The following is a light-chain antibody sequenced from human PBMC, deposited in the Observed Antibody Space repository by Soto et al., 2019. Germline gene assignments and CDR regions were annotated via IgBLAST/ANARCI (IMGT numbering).Light chain of an antibody. CDR2: DAS. CDR1: QSISNW. Sequence: QVTQSPSTLSASVGDRVTITCRASQSISNWLAWYQQKPGKAPKLLIYDASSLESGVPSRFSGSVSGTEFTLTITRLQPDDFATYYCQRYDSYPWTFGQGTKVDIK. J-gene: IGKJ1*01. CDR3: QRYDSYPWT. V-gene: IGKV1-5*01.